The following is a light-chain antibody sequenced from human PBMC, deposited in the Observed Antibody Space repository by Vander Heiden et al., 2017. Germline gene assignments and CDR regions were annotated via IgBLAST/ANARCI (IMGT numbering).Light chain of an antibody. CDR2: EVS. CDR1: STDVGGYNY. CDR3: TSYTSRSTLV. V-gene: IGLV2-14*01. Sequence: QSALTQPASVSGSPGQSITISCTGTSTDVGGYNYVSWFQQHPGKAPKLMIYEVSHRPSGVSNRFSAPKSGNTASLTISGLQAEDEADYYCTSYTSRSTLVFGGGTKLTVL. J-gene: IGLJ2*01.